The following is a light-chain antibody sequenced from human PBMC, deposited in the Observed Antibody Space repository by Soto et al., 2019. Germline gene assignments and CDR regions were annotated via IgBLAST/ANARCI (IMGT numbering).Light chain of an antibody. Sequence: DIQMTQSPSTLSASVGDRVTITCRASQSISSWLAWYQQKPGKAPKLLIYDASSLESGVPSRFSGSGSGTEFTLTISSLQPEDVATYYCQQYNSYSYTFGQGTKLEIK. CDR3: QQYNSYSYT. CDR2: DAS. V-gene: IGKV1-5*01. CDR1: QSISSW. J-gene: IGKJ2*01.